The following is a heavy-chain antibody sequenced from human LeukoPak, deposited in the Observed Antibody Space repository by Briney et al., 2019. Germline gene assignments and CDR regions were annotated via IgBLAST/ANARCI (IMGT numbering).Heavy chain of an antibody. CDR1: GFTFSYSS. CDR2: ISSSSYTI. D-gene: IGHD6-19*01. J-gene: IGHJ5*02. V-gene: IGHV3-48*01. Sequence: GGSLRLSCAASGFTFSYSSMNWVRQAPGKGLEWVSYISSSSYTIYYADSVKGRFTISRDNAKNSLYLQMNSLRAEDTAVYYCARVRVAGTGFDPWGQGTLVTVSS. CDR3: ARVRVAGTGFDP.